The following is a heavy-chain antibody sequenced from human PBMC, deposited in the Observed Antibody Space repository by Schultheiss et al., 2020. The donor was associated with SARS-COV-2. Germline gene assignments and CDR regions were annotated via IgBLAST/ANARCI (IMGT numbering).Heavy chain of an antibody. Sequence: GSLRLSCAASGFTFSSYWMSWVRQAPGKGLEWVANIKQDGSEKYYVDSVKGRFTISRDNAKNSLYLQMNSLRAEDTAVYYCARANTAMALNYFDYWGQGTLVTVSS. D-gene: IGHD5-18*01. J-gene: IGHJ4*02. CDR3: ARANTAMALNYFDY. V-gene: IGHV3-7*03. CDR2: IKQDGSEK. CDR1: GFTFSSYW.